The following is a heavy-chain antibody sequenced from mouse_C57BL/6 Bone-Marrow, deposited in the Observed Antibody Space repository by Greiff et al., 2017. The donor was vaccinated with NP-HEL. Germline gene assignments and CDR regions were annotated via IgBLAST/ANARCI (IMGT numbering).Heavy chain of an antibody. Sequence: LQESGAELVRPGASVKLSCKASGYTFTDYYINWVKQRPGQGLEWIARIYPGSGNTYYNEKFKGKATLTAEKSSSTAYMQLSSLTSEDSAVYFCARPNYYGSSPYWYFDVWGTGTTVTVSS. CDR1: GYTFTDYY. D-gene: IGHD1-1*01. CDR3: ARPNYYGSSPYWYFDV. V-gene: IGHV1-76*01. J-gene: IGHJ1*03. CDR2: IYPGSGNT.